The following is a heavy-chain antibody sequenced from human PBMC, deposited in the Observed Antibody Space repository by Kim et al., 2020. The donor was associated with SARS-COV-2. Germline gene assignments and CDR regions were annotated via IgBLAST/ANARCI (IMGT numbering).Heavy chain of an antibody. CDR3: ANTKKIAAAGTSYYYYGMDV. D-gene: IGHD6-13*01. J-gene: IGHJ6*02. Sequence: RFTISRDNSKNTLYLQMNSLRAEDTAVYYCANTKKIAAAGTSYYYYGMDVWGQGTTVTVSS. V-gene: IGHV3-30*02.